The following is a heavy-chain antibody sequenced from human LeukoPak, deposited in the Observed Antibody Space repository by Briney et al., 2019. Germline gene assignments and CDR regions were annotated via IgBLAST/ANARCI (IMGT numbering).Heavy chain of an antibody. V-gene: IGHV3-30-3*01. D-gene: IGHD3-10*01. CDR1: GFTFSSYA. Sequence: GGSLRLSCAASGFTFSSYAMHWVRQAPGKGLEWVAVISYDGSNKYYADSVKGRFTISRDNSKNTLYLQMNSLRAEDTAVYYCARVFGSGRRASIYYYYMDVWGKGTTVTVSS. CDR3: ARVFGSGRRASIYYYYMDV. CDR2: ISYDGSNK. J-gene: IGHJ6*03.